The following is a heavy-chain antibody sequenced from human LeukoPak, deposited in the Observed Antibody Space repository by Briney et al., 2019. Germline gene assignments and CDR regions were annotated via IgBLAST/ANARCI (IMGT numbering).Heavy chain of an antibody. CDR1: GDSINNYY. V-gene: IGHV4-59*01. CDR2: IYYSGST. D-gene: IGHD6-6*01. J-gene: IGHJ5*02. CDR3: ARGSNWLDP. Sequence: SETLSLIRNVPGDSINNYYWSWVRQPPGKGLEWIGYIYYSGSTNYNPTLKSRVTISKDPSKKQVALKLTSVTAADTAVYYCARGSNWLDPWGQGTLVTVSS.